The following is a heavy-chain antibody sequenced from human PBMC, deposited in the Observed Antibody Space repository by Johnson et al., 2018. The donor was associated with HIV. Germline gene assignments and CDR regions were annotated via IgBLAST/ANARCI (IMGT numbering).Heavy chain of an antibody. CDR3: TKETGAHSAFEI. V-gene: IGHV3-30*04. CDR1: GFTFRSYA. CDR2: ISYDGSNK. Sequence: QVQLVESGGGVVQPGRSLRLSCAASGFTFRSYAMHWVRQAPGKGLEWVAVISYDGSNKYYADSVKGRFTISRDNSKNTVSLQMNSLRAEDTAIYHCTKETGAHSAFEIWGQGAMVTVSS. J-gene: IGHJ3*02. D-gene: IGHD3-10*01.